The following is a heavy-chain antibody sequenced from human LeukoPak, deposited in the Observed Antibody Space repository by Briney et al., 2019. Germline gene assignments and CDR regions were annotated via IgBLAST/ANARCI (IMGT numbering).Heavy chain of an antibody. CDR1: GGSISSYY. J-gene: IGHJ4*02. V-gene: IGHV4-59*01. Sequence: PSETLSLTCTVSGGSISSYYWSWIRQPPGKGLEWIGDIYYSGSTNYNPSLKSRVTISVDTSKNQFSLKLSSVTAADTAVYYCARSSSSGDFDYWGQGTLVTVSS. D-gene: IGHD6-13*01. CDR2: IYYSGST. CDR3: ARSSSSGDFDY.